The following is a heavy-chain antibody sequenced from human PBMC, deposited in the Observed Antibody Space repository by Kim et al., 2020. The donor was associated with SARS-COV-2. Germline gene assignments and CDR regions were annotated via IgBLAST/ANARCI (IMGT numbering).Heavy chain of an antibody. D-gene: IGHD3-22*01. CDR3: AKDRVRTMIVVTIFDY. Sequence: SVKGRFTITRDNSKNTLYLQMNSLRAEDTAVYYCAKDRVRTMIVVTIFDYWGQGTLVTVSS. J-gene: IGHJ4*02. V-gene: IGHV3-23*01.